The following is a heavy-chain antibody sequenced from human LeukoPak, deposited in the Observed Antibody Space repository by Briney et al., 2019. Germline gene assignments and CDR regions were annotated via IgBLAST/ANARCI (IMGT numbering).Heavy chain of an antibody. CDR2: IYYSGST. D-gene: IGHD6-13*01. J-gene: IGHJ2*01. CDR3: ARVYYSNSYDYWYFDL. Sequence: SETLSLTCTVSGGSIRSYYWSWIRQPPGKGLEWIAYIYYSGSTNYNPSLKSRVTISVDTSKNQFSLKLSSVSAADTAVYYCARVYYSNSYDYWYFDLWGRGTLVTVSS. V-gene: IGHV4-59*01. CDR1: GGSIRSYY.